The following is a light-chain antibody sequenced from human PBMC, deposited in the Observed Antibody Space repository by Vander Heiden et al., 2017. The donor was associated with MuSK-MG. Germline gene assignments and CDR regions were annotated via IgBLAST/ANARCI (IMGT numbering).Light chain of an antibody. CDR3: QSYDGSNQGV. CDR1: SGSIASNY. Sequence: FMLTQPHSVSESTGVRVTISCTRSSGSIASNYLQWYQQRPGTPPTPVICADHQSPSRVPDRFSGSLDTSSHSASLSISGLMTEDEADYYCQSYDGSNQGVFGGGTKLTVL. J-gene: IGLJ3*02. V-gene: IGLV6-57*01. CDR2: ADH.